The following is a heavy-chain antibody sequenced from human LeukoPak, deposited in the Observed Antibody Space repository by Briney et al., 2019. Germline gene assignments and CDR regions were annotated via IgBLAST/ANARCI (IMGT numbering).Heavy chain of an antibody. D-gene: IGHD3-22*01. Sequence: SGPTLVKPTQTLTLTCTFSGFSLSTSGVVVGSIRHPPGKALEWLALIYWDDDKRYSPSLESRLTITKDTSKNQVVLTMTNMDPVDTATYYCAHTDVHTDDYYDSSGVPSYYFDYWGQGTLVTVSS. CDR1: GFSLSTSGVV. V-gene: IGHV2-5*02. CDR3: AHTDVHTDDYYDSSGVPSYYFDY. J-gene: IGHJ4*02. CDR2: IYWDDDK.